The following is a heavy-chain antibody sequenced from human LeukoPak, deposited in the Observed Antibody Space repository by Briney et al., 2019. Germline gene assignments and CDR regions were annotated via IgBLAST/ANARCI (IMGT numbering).Heavy chain of an antibody. CDR1: GFTFDDYA. J-gene: IGHJ4*02. Sequence: PGRSLRLSCAASGFTFDDYAMHWVRQAPGKGLEWVSGISWNSGSIGYADFVKGRFTISRDNAKNSLYLQMNSLRAEDTAVYYCAKGFDDYSNYVYIGSPFDYWGQGTLVTVSS. CDR3: AKGFDDYSNYVYIGSPFDY. CDR2: ISWNSGSI. D-gene: IGHD4-11*01. V-gene: IGHV3-9*01.